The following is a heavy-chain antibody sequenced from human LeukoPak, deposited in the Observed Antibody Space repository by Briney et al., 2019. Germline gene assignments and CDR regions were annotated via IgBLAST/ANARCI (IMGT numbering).Heavy chain of an antibody. V-gene: IGHV5-51*01. D-gene: IGHD3-10*01. CDR2: IYPGDSDT. CDR3: ASHLWFGESVPYYFDY. J-gene: IGHJ4*02. CDR1: GYSFTNYW. Sequence: KTGESLKISCKGSGYSFTNYWIGWVRQMPGKGLEWMGIIYPGDSDTRYSPSFQGQVTISADKSISTAYLQWSSLKASDTAMYYCASHLWFGESVPYYFDYWGQGTLVTVSS.